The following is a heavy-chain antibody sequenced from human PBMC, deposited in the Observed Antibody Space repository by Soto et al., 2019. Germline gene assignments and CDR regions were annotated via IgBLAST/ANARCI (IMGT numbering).Heavy chain of an antibody. V-gene: IGHV4-59*01. CDR3: AMFTQSSWYARWFDP. J-gene: IGHJ5*02. Sequence: SETLSLTCTVSGGSISSYYWSWIRQPPGKGLEWIGYIYYGGSTNYNPSLKSRVTISVDTSKNQFSLKLSSVTAADTAVYYCAMFTQSSWYARWFDPWGQGTLVTVS. D-gene: IGHD6-13*01. CDR2: IYYGGST. CDR1: GGSISSYY.